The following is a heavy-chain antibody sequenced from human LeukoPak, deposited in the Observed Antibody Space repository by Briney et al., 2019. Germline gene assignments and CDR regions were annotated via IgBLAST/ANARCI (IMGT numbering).Heavy chain of an antibody. D-gene: IGHD5-12*01. CDR2: IYYSGST. CDR1: GGSINSFY. CDR3: ARGLYSGYDYAFDI. V-gene: IGHV4-59*01. Sequence: SETLSLTCTVSGGSINSFYWNWIRQPPGKGLEWIGYIYYSGSTNYNPSLKSRVTISVDTSKNQFSLKLSSVTAADTAVYYCARGLYSGYDYAFDIWGQGTMVTVSS. J-gene: IGHJ3*02.